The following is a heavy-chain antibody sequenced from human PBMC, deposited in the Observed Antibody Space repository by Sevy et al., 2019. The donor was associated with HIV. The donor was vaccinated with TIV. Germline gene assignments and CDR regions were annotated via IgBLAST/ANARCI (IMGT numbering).Heavy chain of an antibody. CDR2: INTNTGNP. D-gene: IGHD3-9*01. V-gene: IGHV7-4-1*02. CDR3: ARAHYYDILTGLLPNLPSPLGY. CDR1: GYTFTSYA. J-gene: IGHJ4*02. Sequence: GASVKVSCKASGYTFTSYAMNWVRQAPGQGLEWMGWINTNTGNPTYAQGFTGRFVFSLDTSVSTAYLQISSLKAEDTAVYYCARAHYYDILTGLLPNLPSPLGYWGQGTLVTVSS.